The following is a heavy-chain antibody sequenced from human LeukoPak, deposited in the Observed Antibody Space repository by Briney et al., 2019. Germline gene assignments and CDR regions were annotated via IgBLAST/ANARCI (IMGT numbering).Heavy chain of an antibody. V-gene: IGHV3-30-3*01. J-gene: IGHJ4*02. D-gene: IGHD6-19*01. Sequence: GGSLRLSCAASGFTFSSYAMHWVRQVPGKGLEWVAVISYDGSNKYYADSVKGRFTISRDNSKNTLYLQINSLRAEDTAVYYCARDPYSSGWYGFFDYWGQGTLVTVSS. CDR1: GFTFSSYA. CDR3: ARDPYSSGWYGFFDY. CDR2: ISYDGSNK.